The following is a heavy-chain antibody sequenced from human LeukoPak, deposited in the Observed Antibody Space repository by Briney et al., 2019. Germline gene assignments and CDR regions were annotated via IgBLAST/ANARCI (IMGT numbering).Heavy chain of an antibody. V-gene: IGHV4-59*08. J-gene: IGHJ3*01. CDR2: ISYSGST. Sequence: SETLSLTCTVSGGSLRGYYWTWIRQPPGKGREWIGYISYSGSTDYDPSLKSRVTISVDTSKNQFSLNVTSVTAADTAVYYCARGGYYYDSSGDVWGQGTMVTVSS. CDR1: GGSLRGYY. D-gene: IGHD3-22*01. CDR3: ARGGYYYDSSGDV.